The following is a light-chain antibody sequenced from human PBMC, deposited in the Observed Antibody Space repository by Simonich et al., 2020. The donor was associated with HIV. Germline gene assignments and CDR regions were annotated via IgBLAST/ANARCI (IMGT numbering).Light chain of an antibody. CDR2: WAS. CDR3: QQYYGTPLT. Sequence: DIVMTQSPNSLAVSLGERATINCKSSQSVLYSSNNKNYLAWYQQKQGKPPKLPIYWASTRESGVPDRFSGSGSGTDFTLTISSLQAEDVAVYYCQQYYGTPLTFGGGTRVEIK. CDR1: QSVLYSSNNKNY. V-gene: IGKV4-1*01. J-gene: IGKJ4*01.